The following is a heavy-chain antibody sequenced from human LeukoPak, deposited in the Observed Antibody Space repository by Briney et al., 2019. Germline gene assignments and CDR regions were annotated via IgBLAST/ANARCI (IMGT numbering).Heavy chain of an antibody. CDR3: ARQLIAAAGTVGYFQH. CDR1: GGSISSSSYY. CDR2: IYYSGST. V-gene: IGHV4-39*01. J-gene: IGHJ1*01. D-gene: IGHD6-13*01. Sequence: PSETLSLTCTVSGGSISSSSYYWGWIRQPPGKGLEWIGSIYYSGSTYYNPSLKSRVTISVDTSKNQFSLKLSSVTATDAAVYYCARQLIAAAGTVGYFQHWGQGTLVTVSS.